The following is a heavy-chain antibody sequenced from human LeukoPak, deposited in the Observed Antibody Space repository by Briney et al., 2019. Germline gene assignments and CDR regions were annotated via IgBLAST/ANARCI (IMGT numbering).Heavy chain of an antibody. D-gene: IGHD3-9*01. CDR1: GFTFSSFA. CDR2: ISGSAST. CDR3: ARAPLRYFDWLSYYLDY. J-gene: IGHJ4*02. V-gene: IGHV3-23*01. Sequence: GGSLRLSCAASGFTFSSFAMTWVRQAPGKGLKWVSAISGSASTYYADSLKGRFTISRDNSKNTLYLQMNSLRAEDTAVYYCARAPLRYFDWLSYYLDYWGQGTLVTVSS.